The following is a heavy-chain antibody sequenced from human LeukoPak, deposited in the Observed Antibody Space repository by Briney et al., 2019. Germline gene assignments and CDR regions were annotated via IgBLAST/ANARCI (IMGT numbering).Heavy chain of an antibody. CDR1: ELTFNSNW. J-gene: IGHJ4*02. V-gene: IGHV3-74*01. CDR2: INSDGSTT. D-gene: IGHD6-19*01. CDR3: TSYTSGWN. Sequence: GGSLRLSCAASELTFNSNWMHWVRQAPGKGLVWVSRINSDGSTTNYADSVKGRFTISRDNAKNTLYLQMNSLRAEDTAVYYCTSYTSGWNRGQGTLVTVSS.